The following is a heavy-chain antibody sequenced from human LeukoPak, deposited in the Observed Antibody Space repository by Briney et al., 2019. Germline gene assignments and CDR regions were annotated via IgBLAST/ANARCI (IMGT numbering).Heavy chain of an antibody. J-gene: IGHJ4*02. Sequence: GGSLRLSCAASGFTFSSYAMSWVRQAPGKGLEWVSAISGSGGSTYYADSVKGRFTISRDNSKNTLYLQMNSLRAEDTAVYYWAKGLSRLYGYPRDWGQGTLVTVSS. CDR2: ISGSGGST. CDR1: GFTFSSYA. D-gene: IGHD4-17*01. CDR3: AKGLSRLYGYPRD. V-gene: IGHV3-23*01.